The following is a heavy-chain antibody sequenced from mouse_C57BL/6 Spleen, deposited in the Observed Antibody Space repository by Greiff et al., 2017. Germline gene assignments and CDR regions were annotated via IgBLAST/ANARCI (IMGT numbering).Heavy chain of an antibody. CDR2: IWSGGST. CDR1: GFSLTSYG. D-gene: IGHD1-1*01. V-gene: IGHV2-2*01. Sequence: QVQLKESGPGLVQPSQSLSITCTVSGFSLTSYGVHWVRQSPGKGLEWLGVIWSGGSTDYNAAFISRLSISKDNSKSQVFFKMNSLQDDDTAIYYCARKRDYYGSSYVYAMDYWGQGTSVTVSS. J-gene: IGHJ4*01. CDR3: ARKRDYYGSSYVYAMDY.